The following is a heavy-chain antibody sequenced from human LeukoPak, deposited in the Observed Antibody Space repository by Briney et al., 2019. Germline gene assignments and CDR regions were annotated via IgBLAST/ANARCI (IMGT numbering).Heavy chain of an antibody. CDR3: AREGGQWLVSDY. Sequence: PGGSLRLSCAASGFTFSSSTMHWVRQAPGKGLEWVAVISYDGSNKYYADSVKGRCNISRDNSKNTLYLQMNSLRAEDTAVYYCAREGGQWLVSDYWGQGTLVTVSS. V-gene: IGHV3-30*04. J-gene: IGHJ4*02. D-gene: IGHD6-19*01. CDR2: ISYDGSNK. CDR1: GFTFSSST.